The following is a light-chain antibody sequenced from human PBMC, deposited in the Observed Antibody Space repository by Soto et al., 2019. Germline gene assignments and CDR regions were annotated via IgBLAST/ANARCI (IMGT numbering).Light chain of an antibody. CDR1: QGISSD. CDR2: AAS. J-gene: IGKJ5*01. CDR3: QQFKSYPIT. V-gene: IGKV1-9*01. Sequence: DIQLTQSPSFLSASVGDRVTITCRASQGISSDLAWYQQNPGKAPKLLIYAASTLQNGVPSTFSGSGSGTGFTLTISSLQPEDFGTYYCQQFKSYPITSGQGTRLEIK.